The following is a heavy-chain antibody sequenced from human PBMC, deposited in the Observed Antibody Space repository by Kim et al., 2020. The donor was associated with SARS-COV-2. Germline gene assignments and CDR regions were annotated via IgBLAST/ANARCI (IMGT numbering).Heavy chain of an antibody. V-gene: IGHV3-30*15. CDR3: ARDLRKWELLRAFDY. D-gene: IGHD1-26*01. Sequence: DSVKGRFTISRDNSTNTLYLQMSSWRAEDRAVYYCARDLRKWELLRAFDYWGQGTLVTVSS. J-gene: IGHJ4*02.